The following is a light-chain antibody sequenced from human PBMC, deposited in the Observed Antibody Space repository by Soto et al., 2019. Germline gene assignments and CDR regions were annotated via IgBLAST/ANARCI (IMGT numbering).Light chain of an antibody. CDR3: QQYDNWPLT. CDR1: PSVSSN. Sequence: EIVLTQSPATLPVSPGERATLSCRASPSVSSNLAWYQQKPGQAPRCLIYGGATRATGIPARFIGSGSGTEFTLTISSLQSEDFSVDYCQQYDNWPLTFGGGTKVDIK. V-gene: IGKV3-15*01. J-gene: IGKJ4*01. CDR2: GGA.